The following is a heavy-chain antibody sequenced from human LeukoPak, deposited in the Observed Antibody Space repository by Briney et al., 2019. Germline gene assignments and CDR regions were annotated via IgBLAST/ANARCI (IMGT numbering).Heavy chain of an antibody. D-gene: IGHD2-2*01. CDR1: GYTFTSYD. J-gene: IGHJ4*02. CDR2: MKPNSGNT. Sequence: ASVKVSCKASGYTFTSYDINWVRQATGQGLEWMGWMKPNSGNTGYAQKFQGRVTMTRNTSISTAYMELSSLRSEDTAVYYCARGIVVVPAAISDYWGQGTLVTVSS. V-gene: IGHV1-8*01. CDR3: ARGIVVVPAAISDY.